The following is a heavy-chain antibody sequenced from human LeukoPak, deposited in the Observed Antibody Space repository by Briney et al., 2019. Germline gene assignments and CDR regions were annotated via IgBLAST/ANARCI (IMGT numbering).Heavy chain of an antibody. CDR1: GGSISSSSYY. D-gene: IGHD3-10*01. CDR3: ARSSGFGNDAFEI. J-gene: IGHJ3*02. V-gene: IGHV4-39*07. CDR2: IYYSGST. Sequence: PSETLSLTCTVSGGSISSSSYYWGWIRQPPGKGLEWIGSIYYSGSTYYNPSLKSRVTISVDTSKNQFSLKLSSLTAADTAVYSCARSSGFGNDAFEIWGQGRMVTVSS.